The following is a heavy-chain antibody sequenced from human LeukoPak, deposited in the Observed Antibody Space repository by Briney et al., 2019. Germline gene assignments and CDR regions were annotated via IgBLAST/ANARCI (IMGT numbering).Heavy chain of an antibody. J-gene: IGHJ3*02. CDR1: GGSISSSSYY. CDR2: IYYSGST. D-gene: IGHD1-1*01. V-gene: IGHV4-39*07. CDR3: ARDPNWSGDAFDI. Sequence: SETLSLTCTVSGGSISSSSYYWGWIRQPPGKGLEWIGSIYYSGSTYYNPSLKSRVTISVDTSKNQFSLKLSSVTAADTAVYYCARDPNWSGDAFDIWGQGTMVTVSS.